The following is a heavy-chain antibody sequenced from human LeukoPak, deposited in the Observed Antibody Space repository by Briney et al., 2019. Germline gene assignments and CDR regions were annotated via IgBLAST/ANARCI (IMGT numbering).Heavy chain of an antibody. CDR1: GGSFSGYY. D-gene: IGHD2-2*01. CDR2: INHSGST. CDR3: ARRGYCSSTSCPHPFDY. Sequence: PSETLSLTCAVYGGSFSGYYWSWIRQPPEKGLEWIGEINHSGSTNYNPSLKSRVTISVDTSKNQFSLKLSSVTAADTAVYYCARRGYCSSTSCPHPFDYWGQGTLVTVSS. J-gene: IGHJ4*02. V-gene: IGHV4-34*01.